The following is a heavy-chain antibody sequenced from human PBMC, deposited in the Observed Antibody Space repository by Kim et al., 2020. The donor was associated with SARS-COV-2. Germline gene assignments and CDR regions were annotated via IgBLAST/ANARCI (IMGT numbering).Heavy chain of an antibody. V-gene: IGHV1-46*01. D-gene: IGHD3-22*01. J-gene: IGHJ6*02. Sequence: ASVKVSCKASGYTFTSYYMHWVRQAPGQGLEWMGIINPSGGSTSYAQKFQGRVTMTRDTSTSTVYMELSSLRSEDTAVYYCASDYDSSGYSKLNYYCYGMDVWGQGTTVTVSS. CDR3: ASDYDSSGYSKLNYYCYGMDV. CDR2: INPSGGST. CDR1: GYTFTSYY.